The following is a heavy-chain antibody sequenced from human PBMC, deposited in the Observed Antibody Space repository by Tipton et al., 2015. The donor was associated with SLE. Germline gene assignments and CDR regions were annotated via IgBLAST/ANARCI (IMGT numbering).Heavy chain of an antibody. Sequence: GSLRLSCAASGFTFSSYWMHWVRQAPGKGLVWVSRIHSDGSSTYYADSVKGRFTISRDNSKNTLYLQMNSLRAEDTAVYYCAKDDDFWSGYSKRSRFGMDVWGQGTTVTVAS. J-gene: IGHJ6*02. CDR3: AKDDDFWSGYSKRSRFGMDV. D-gene: IGHD3-3*01. CDR1: GFTFSSYW. CDR2: IHSDGSST. V-gene: IGHV3-74*01.